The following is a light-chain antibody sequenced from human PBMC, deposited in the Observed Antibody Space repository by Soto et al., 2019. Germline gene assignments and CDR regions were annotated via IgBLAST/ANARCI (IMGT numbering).Light chain of an antibody. CDR3: QQYYSYPRT. J-gene: IGKJ5*01. V-gene: IGKV1-5*01. CDR1: QNVAAS. CDR2: DVS. Sequence: DVQMTQSPSSLSASVGDSVTITCRASQNVAASLAWYQLKPGEAPKLLIYDVSNLESGVPSRFSGSGSGTEFSLTIRSLHPDDFATYYCQQYYSYPRTFGQGTRPEIK.